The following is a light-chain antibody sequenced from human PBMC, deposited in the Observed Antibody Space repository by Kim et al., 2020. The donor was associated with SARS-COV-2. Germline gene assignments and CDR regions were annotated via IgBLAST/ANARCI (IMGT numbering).Light chain of an antibody. CDR2: DAS. CDR1: QGISKF. V-gene: IGKV1-33*01. CDR3: QQFDDTYT. J-gene: IGKJ2*01. Sequence: LAAAVADRVTITCQASQGISKFLNWYQQRPGKAPKLLIYDASGLRSGVPSRFSGSGSGTHFTFTITSLQPEDIGTYFCQQFDDTYTFGQGTKLEI.